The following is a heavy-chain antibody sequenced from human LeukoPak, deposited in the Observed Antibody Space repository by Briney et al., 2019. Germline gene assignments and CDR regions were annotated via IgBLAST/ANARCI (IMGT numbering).Heavy chain of an antibody. CDR1: GFTFSSYS. CDR2: IKKTGSET. J-gene: IGHJ4*02. D-gene: IGHD2-15*01. V-gene: IGHV3-7*01. Sequence: GGSLRLSCAASGFTFSSYSMSWVRQAPGKGLEWVAYIKKTGSETYYVDSVKGRFTITRDNTRNSLFLQMYSLRAEDTAMYFCAREDGYCSGGNCYPYFDSWGQGTLVTVSS. CDR3: AREDGYCSGGNCYPYFDS.